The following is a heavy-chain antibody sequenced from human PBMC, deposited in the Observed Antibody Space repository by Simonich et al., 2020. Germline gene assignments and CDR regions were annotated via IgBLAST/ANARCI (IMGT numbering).Heavy chain of an antibody. D-gene: IGHD1-26*01. J-gene: IGHJ6*02. CDR2: IYYRGRT. CDR3: ARSLGYYYYYYGMDV. CDR1: GGSISSYY. V-gene: IGHV4-59*08. Sequence: QVQLQESGPGLVKPSETLSLTCTVSGGSISSYYWSWIRQPPGKGLEWIGYIYYRGRTNHNPSLKSRVTISVDTSKNQFSLKLSSVTAADTAVYYCARSLGYYYYYYGMDVWGQGTTVTVSS.